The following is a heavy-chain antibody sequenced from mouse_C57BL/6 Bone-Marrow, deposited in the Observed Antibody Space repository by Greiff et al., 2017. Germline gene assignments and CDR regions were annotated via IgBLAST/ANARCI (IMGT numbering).Heavy chain of an antibody. CDR1: GYTFTDYY. V-gene: IGHV1-26*01. CDR2: INPNNGGT. D-gene: IGHD1-1*01. Sequence: EVQLQQSGPELVKPGASVKISCKASGYTFTDYYMNWVKQSHGKSLEWIGDINPNNGGTSYNQKFKGKATLTVEKSSSTAYMELRSLTSEDSAVDYCARDYGSSYWYFDVWGTGTTVTVSS. J-gene: IGHJ1*03. CDR3: ARDYGSSYWYFDV.